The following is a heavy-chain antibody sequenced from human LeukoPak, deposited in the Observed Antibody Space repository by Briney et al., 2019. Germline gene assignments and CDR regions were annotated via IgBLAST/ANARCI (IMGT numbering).Heavy chain of an antibody. Sequence: GGSLRLSCAASGFTFSSYAMSWVRQAPGKGLEWVSAISGSGGSTYYADSVKGRFTISRDNSKNTLYLQMNSLRAEDTAVYYCAKGPPYYYDSSGPPYYFDYWGQGTLVTVSS. CDR2: ISGSGGST. CDR1: GFTFSSYA. D-gene: IGHD3-22*01. CDR3: AKGPPYYYDSSGPPYYFDY. J-gene: IGHJ4*02. V-gene: IGHV3-23*01.